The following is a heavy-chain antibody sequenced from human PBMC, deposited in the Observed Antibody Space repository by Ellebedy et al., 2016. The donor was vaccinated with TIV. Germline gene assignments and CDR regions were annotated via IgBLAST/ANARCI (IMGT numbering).Heavy chain of an antibody. V-gene: IGHV3-15*01. CDR3: VSHSLIY. Sequence: PGGSLRLSCATSGFTFEYAWMSWVRQAPGKGLELVGRIKSRHEGGAADYGAPVKGRFFISRDDSKGIMYLQMNALRVEDTAVYFCVSHSLIYWGRGTQVTVSS. CDR1: GFTFEYAW. CDR2: IKSRHEGGAA. J-gene: IGHJ4*02.